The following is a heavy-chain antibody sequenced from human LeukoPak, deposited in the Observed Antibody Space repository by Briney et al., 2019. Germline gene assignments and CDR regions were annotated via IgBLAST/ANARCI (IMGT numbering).Heavy chain of an antibody. V-gene: IGHV4-38-2*02. CDR1: GYSISSGYY. J-gene: IGHJ4*02. D-gene: IGHD3-10*01. CDR3: ARRGRGSGSFFFY. Sequence: SETLSLTCTVSGYSISSGYYWGWIRQPPGKGLEWIGSIYHSGSTYYNPSLKSRVTISVDTSKNQFSLKLSSVTAADTAVYYCARRGRGSGSFFFYWGQGTLVTVSS. CDR2: IYHSGST.